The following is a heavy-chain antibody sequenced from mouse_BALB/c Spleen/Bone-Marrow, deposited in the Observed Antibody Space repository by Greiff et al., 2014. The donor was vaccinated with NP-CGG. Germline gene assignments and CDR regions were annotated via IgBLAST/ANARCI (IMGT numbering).Heavy chain of an antibody. CDR3: HMRYDYFDC. CDR2: IFPGSGNV. CDR1: GYAFTDYY. J-gene: IGHJ2*01. D-gene: IGHD2-14*01. Sequence: VQLQQSGAEVARPGASVKLSCKGSGYAFTDYYINWGKQKTGQGLEWIGEIFPGSGNVRYNEKFKGKATLTADKSSTTAYMQLSSLTSEDSAVYFCHMRYDYFDCWAKAPLSQSPQ. V-gene: IGHV1-76*01.